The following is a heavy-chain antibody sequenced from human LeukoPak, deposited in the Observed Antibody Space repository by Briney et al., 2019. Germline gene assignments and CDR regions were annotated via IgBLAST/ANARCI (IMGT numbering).Heavy chain of an antibody. CDR2: ISYDGSNK. CDR1: GFTFSSFG. V-gene: IGHV3-30*18. D-gene: IGHD3-22*01. J-gene: IGHJ4*02. Sequence: PGRSLRLSCAASGFTFSSFGMHWVRQAPGKGLEWVAVISYDGSNKYYADSVKGRFTISRDNSKNTVYLEMNSLRGEDTAVYSCAKPLYYYDSSGAYDHWGQGTLVTVSS. CDR3: AKPLYYYDSSGAYDH.